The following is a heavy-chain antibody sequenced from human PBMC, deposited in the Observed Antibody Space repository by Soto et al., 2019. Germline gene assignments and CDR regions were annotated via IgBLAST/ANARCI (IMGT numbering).Heavy chain of an antibody. V-gene: IGHV4-59*08. CDR2: IYYSGST. J-gene: IGHJ5*02. CDR3: ARHISSGWNWFDP. D-gene: IGHD6-19*01. Sequence: SETLSLTCTVSGGPISSYYWSWIRQPPGKGLEWIGYIYYSGSTNYNPSLKSRVTISVDTSKNQFSLKLSSVTAADTAVYYCARHISSGWNWFDPWGQGTLVTVSS. CDR1: GGPISSYY.